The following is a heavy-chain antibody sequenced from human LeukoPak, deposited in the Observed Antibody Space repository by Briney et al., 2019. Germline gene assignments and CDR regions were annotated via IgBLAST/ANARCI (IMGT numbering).Heavy chain of an antibody. J-gene: IGHJ6*03. Sequence: GESLKISCKGSGYSFTSYWIGWVRQMPGKGLEWIGIICPGDSDTRYSPSFQGQVTISADKSISTAYLQWSSLKASDTAMYYCARHSTTVKTKRTTYYYYYYMDVWGKGTTVTVSS. D-gene: IGHD4-17*01. CDR2: ICPGDSDT. CDR1: GYSFTSYW. V-gene: IGHV5-51*01. CDR3: ARHSTTVKTKRTTYYYYYYMDV.